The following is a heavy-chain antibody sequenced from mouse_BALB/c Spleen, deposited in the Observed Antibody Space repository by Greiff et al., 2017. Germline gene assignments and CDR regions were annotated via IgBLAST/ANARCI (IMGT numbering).Heavy chain of an antibody. J-gene: IGHJ3*01. CDR2: ISSGSSTI. Sequence: EVKVVESGGGLVQPGGSRKLSCAASGFTFSSFGMHWVRQAPEKGLEWVAYISSGSSTIYYADTVKGRFTISRDNPKNTLFLQMTSLRSEDTAMYYCARGDGNYAAWFAYWGQGTLVTVSA. D-gene: IGHD2-1*01. CDR1: GFTFSSFG. V-gene: IGHV5-17*02. CDR3: ARGDGNYAAWFAY.